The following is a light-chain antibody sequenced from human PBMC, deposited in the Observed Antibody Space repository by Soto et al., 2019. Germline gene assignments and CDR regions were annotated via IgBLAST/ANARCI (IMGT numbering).Light chain of an antibody. Sequence: DIPMTQSPSTLSASVGDTVTITCRASQSISGWLAWYQQKPGKAPDLLIYGASNLESGVPSRFSGRGSGTEFTLSINSLQPEDFSTYYCQQYFDYPYTFGQGSRLEIK. CDR1: QSISGW. J-gene: IGKJ2*01. CDR2: GAS. CDR3: QQYFDYPYT. V-gene: IGKV1-5*01.